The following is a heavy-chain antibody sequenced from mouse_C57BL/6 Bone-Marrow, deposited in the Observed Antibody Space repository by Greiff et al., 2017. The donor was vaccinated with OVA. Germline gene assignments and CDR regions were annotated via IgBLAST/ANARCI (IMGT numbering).Heavy chain of an antibody. CDR3: ARDGDYPFAY. V-gene: IGHV7-1*01. D-gene: IGHD2-4*01. CDR2: SRNKANDYTT. J-gene: IGHJ3*01. Sequence: EVQRVESGGGLVQSGRSLRLSCATSGFTFSDFYMEWVRQAPGKGLEWIAASRNKANDYTTEYSASVKGRFIVSRDTSQSILYLQMNALRAEDTAIYYCARDGDYPFAYWGQGTLVTVSA. CDR1: GFTFSDFY.